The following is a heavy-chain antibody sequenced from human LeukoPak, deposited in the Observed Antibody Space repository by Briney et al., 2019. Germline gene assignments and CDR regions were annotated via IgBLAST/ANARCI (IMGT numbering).Heavy chain of an antibody. CDR2: IKQDGSEK. V-gene: IGHV3-7*01. CDR3: ARVEGYDILTGYYNFDY. CDR1: GFTFSSFW. D-gene: IGHD3-9*01. Sequence: GGSLRLSCEASGFTFSSFWMSWVRQAPGKGLEWVANIKQDGSEKYYVDSVKGRFTISRDNAKNSLYLQMNSLRAEDTAVYYCARVEGYDILTGYYNFDYWGQGTLVTVSS. J-gene: IGHJ4*02.